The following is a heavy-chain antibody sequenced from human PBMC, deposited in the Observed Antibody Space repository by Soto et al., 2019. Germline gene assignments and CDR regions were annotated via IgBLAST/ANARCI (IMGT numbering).Heavy chain of an antibody. CDR2: ISSSSSTI. J-gene: IGHJ3*02. D-gene: IGHD2-2*01. CDR1: VFTFSSYA. V-gene: IGHV3-48*01. Sequence: GGSLRLSSAACVFTFSSYAMSWVRQAPGKGLEWVSYISSSSSTIYYADSVKGRFTISRDNAKNSLYLQMNSLRAEDTAVYYCARDRGSSRAFDIWGQGTMVTVSS. CDR3: ARDRGSSRAFDI.